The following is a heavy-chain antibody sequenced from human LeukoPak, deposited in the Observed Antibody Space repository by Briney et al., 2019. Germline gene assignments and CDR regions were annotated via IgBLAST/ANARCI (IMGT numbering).Heavy chain of an antibody. J-gene: IGHJ6*02. Sequence: PGGSLRLSCAASELTFSDYQMNWIRQAPGKGLERDSYISSSGTVIYYADSVKGRFTISRDNAKNSLYLQMNSLRAEDTAVYYCARGRYYYGSWYMDVWGQGTTVTVSS. D-gene: IGHD3-10*01. CDR2: ISSSGTVI. CDR3: ARGRYYYGSWYMDV. V-gene: IGHV3-11*01. CDR1: ELTFSDYQ.